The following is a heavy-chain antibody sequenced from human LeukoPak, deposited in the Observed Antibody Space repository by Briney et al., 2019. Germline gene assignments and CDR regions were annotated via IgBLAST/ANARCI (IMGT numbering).Heavy chain of an antibody. CDR3: TRSYITVADY. V-gene: IGHV3-73*01. D-gene: IGHD6-19*01. Sequence: GGSLRLSCAASGFTFSGSAIHWVRQASGKGLEWVGRIRSKPNNYATAYAASAKGRFTISRDDSKNTAYLQMNSLKTEDTAVYYCTRSYITVADYWGQGTMVTVSS. CDR1: GFTFSGSA. CDR2: IRSKPNNYAT. J-gene: IGHJ3*01.